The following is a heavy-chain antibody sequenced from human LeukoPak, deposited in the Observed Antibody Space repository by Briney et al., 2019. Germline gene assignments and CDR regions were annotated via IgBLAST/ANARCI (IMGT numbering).Heavy chain of an antibody. J-gene: IGHJ2*01. CDR3: ARAPHSNYYDSNRRYFDL. V-gene: IGHV1-69*04. D-gene: IGHD3-22*01. Sequence: ASVKVSCKASGGTFSSYAISWVRQAPGQGLEWMGRIIPILGIANYAQKFQGRVTITADKSTSTAYMELSSLRSEDTAVYYCARAPHSNYYDSNRRYFDLWGRGTLVTVSS. CDR2: IIPILGIA. CDR1: GGTFSSYA.